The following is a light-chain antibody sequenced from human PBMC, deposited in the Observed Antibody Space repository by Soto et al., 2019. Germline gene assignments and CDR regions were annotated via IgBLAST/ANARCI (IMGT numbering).Light chain of an antibody. CDR3: TSFTSSNTWV. CDR2: EVT. V-gene: IGLV2-14*01. CDR1: SSDVGSHNR. Sequence: QSALTQPASVSGSPGQSITISCTGSSSDVGSHNRVSWNQQHPGKTPKLIIYEVTNRPSGVSRRFSGSKSGTTASLTISGLQAEEEADYYCTSFTSSNTWVFGGGTKLTVL. J-gene: IGLJ3*02.